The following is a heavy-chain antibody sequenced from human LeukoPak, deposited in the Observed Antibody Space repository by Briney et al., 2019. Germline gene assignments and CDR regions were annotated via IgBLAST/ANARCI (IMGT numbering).Heavy chain of an antibody. V-gene: IGHV4-59*01. J-gene: IGHJ4*02. Sequence: SSETLSLTCTVSGGSISSYYWSWIRRPPGKGLEWIGYMYYSGTINYNPSLKSRVTISVDTSKNQFSLKLSSVTAADTAMYYCARAWATDYFDYWGQGTLVTVSS. CDR2: MYYSGTI. CDR3: ARAWATDYFDY. CDR1: GGSISSYY.